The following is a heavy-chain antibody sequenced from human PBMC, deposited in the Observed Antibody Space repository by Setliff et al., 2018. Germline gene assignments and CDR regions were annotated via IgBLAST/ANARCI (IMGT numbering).Heavy chain of an antibody. Sequence: PSETLSLTCTVSGGSISGYYWSWIRQSAGKGLEWIGRLYSSGSTNYNPSVRTRVTMSVDTSKNQFSLKLSSVTAADTDVYYCARDARTGGGVDWFDPWGQGTLVTVSS. CDR2: LYSSGST. J-gene: IGHJ5*02. D-gene: IGHD1-1*01. CDR3: ARDARTGGGVDWFDP. CDR1: GGSISGYY. V-gene: IGHV4-4*07.